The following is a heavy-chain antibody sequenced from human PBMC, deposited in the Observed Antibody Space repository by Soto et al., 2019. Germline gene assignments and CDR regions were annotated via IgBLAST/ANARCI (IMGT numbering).Heavy chain of an antibody. J-gene: IGHJ4*02. CDR1: GLSLSTSGVG. CDR2: IYWDDDK. V-gene: IGHV2-5*02. Sequence: QITLKESGPTLVKPTQTLTLTCTFSGLSLSTSGVGVGWIRQPPGKALEWLALIYWDDDKRYSPSLKSRLTITKDPSKNQVVLTMTNMDPVDTATYYCAHRRRYSSSWYAGFDYWGQGTLVTVSS. D-gene: IGHD6-13*01. CDR3: AHRRRYSSSWYAGFDY.